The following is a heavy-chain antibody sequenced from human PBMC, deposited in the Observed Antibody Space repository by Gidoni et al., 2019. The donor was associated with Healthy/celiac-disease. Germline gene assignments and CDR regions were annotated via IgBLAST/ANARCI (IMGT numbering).Heavy chain of an antibody. CDR1: GVTFSSYA. J-gene: IGHJ3*02. D-gene: IGHD1-26*01. Sequence: EVQPLESGGGLVQPGGSLRLPCAASGVTFSSYAMRWVRQAPGKGLVWVSAISGSGGSTYYADPVKGRFTISRDNSKNTLYLQMNSLRAEDTAVYYCAKRVSYSITDAFDIWGQGTMVTVSS. CDR2: ISGSGGST. V-gene: IGHV3-23*01. CDR3: AKRVSYSITDAFDI.